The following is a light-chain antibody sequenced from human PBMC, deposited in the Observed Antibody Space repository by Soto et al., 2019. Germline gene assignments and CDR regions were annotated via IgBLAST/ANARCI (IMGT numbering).Light chain of an antibody. V-gene: IGLV1-47*01. CDR2: RNN. Sequence: QSVLTRPPSASGTPGQRVTIACSGSSSNIGSNYVYWYQQLPGTAPKLLIYRNNQRPSGVPDRFSGSKSGTSASLAISGLRSEDEADYYCAAWDDSLSGWVFGGGTKVTVL. CDR1: SSNIGSNY. J-gene: IGLJ3*02. CDR3: AAWDDSLSGWV.